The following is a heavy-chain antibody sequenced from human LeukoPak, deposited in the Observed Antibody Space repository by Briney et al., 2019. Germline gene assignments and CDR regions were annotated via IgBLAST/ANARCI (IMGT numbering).Heavy chain of an antibody. J-gene: IGHJ4*02. CDR2: IIISSSTI. Sequence: GGSLRLSXAASGFTFSSYWMSWVRQAPGKGLEWVSYIIISSSTIYYADSVKGRFTISRDNAKNSLYLQMNSLRAEDTAVYYCARGDFDYWGQGTLVTVSS. CDR1: GFTFSSYW. V-gene: IGHV3-48*01. CDR3: ARGDFDY.